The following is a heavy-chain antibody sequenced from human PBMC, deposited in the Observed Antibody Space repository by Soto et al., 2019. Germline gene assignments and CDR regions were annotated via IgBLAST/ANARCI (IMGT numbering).Heavy chain of an antibody. CDR3: ARGGGAPPTSADIVLMVYGGYGMDV. Sequence: QVQLQESGPGLVKPSETLSLTCTVSGGSISSYYWSWIRQPPGKGLEWIGYIYYSGSTNYNPSLTRRVTISVDTSKNQFALKLSSVTAAGTAVYYCARGGGAPPTSADIVLMVYGGYGMDVWGQGTTVTVSS. V-gene: IGHV4-59*01. D-gene: IGHD2-8*01. CDR2: IYYSGST. J-gene: IGHJ6*02. CDR1: GGSISSYY.